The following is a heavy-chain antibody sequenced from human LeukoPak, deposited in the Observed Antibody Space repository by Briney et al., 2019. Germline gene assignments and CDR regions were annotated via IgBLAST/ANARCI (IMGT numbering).Heavy chain of an antibody. Sequence: ASVKVSCKASGYTFTSYGISWVRQAPGQGLEWMGWINPNSGGTNYAQKFQGWVTMTRDTSISTAYMELSRLRSDDTAVYYCARGFPPPRDYYYYYGMDVWGQGTTVTVSS. D-gene: IGHD2/OR15-2a*01. J-gene: IGHJ6*02. CDR1: GYTFTSYG. CDR3: ARGFPPPRDYYYYYGMDV. V-gene: IGHV1-2*04. CDR2: INPNSGGT.